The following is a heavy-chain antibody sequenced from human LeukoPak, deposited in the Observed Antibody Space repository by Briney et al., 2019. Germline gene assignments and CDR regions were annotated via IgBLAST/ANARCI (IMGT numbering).Heavy chain of an antibody. J-gene: IGHJ4*02. D-gene: IGHD3-16*02. CDR1: GFTFGSYG. Sequence: PGRSLRLSCAASGFTFGSYGMHWVRQAPGKGLEWVALISYDALNTYYADSLKGRFTISRDNSKHALYLQMDSLRAEDTAVYYCAKGHYDYVRGSYRYMKWGQGTLVTVSS. CDR3: AKGHYDYVRGSYRYMK. V-gene: IGHV3-30*18. CDR2: ISYDALNT.